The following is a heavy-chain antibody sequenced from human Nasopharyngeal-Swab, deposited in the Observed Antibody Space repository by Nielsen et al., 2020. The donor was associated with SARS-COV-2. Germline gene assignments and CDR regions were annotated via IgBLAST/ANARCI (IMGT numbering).Heavy chain of an antibody. CDR1: VYTFPNYG. Sequence: ASVKVSCKASVYTFPNYGLSWVRQAPGEGLEWMGWSSVYNGNTNYGQRVQGRVTMPTDTSTNTAYMELRSLRSDDTAVYYCARVTWQLVGYYYYYGMDVWGQGTTVTVSS. CDR3: ARVTWQLVGYYYYYGMDV. CDR2: SSVYNGNT. D-gene: IGHD1-26*01. V-gene: IGHV1-18*01. J-gene: IGHJ6*02.